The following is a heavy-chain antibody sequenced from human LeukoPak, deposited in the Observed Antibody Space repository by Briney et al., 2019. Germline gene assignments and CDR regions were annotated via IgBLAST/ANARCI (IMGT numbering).Heavy chain of an antibody. CDR3: ARLKPVDTAMSTNAFDI. V-gene: IGHV4-59*08. Sequence: PSETLSLTCTVSGGSISSYYWSWIRQPPGKGLEWIGYIYHSGSTNYNPSLKSRVTISVDTSKNQFSLKLSSVTAADTAVYYCARLKPVDTAMSTNAFDIWGQGTMVTVSS. J-gene: IGHJ3*02. CDR2: IYHSGST. D-gene: IGHD5-18*01. CDR1: GGSISSYY.